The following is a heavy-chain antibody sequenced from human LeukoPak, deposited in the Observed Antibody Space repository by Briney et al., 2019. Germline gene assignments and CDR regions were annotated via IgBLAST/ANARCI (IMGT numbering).Heavy chain of an antibody. CDR1: GGSISSGSYY. CDR2: IYTSGST. Sequence: SQTLSLTCTVSGGSISSGSYYWSWLRQPAGKGLEWIGLIYTSGSTNYNPSLKSRVTISVDASKNQFSLKLSSVTAADTAVYYCARVSLSGMIRRAFDIWGQGTMVTVSS. J-gene: IGHJ3*02. CDR3: ARVSLSGMIRRAFDI. D-gene: IGHD1-26*01. V-gene: IGHV4-61*02.